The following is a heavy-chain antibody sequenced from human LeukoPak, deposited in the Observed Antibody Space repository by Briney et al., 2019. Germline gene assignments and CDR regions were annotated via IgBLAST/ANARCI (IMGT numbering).Heavy chain of an antibody. V-gene: IGHV4-30-2*01. D-gene: IGHD2-2*01. CDR3: ASSTHCSSTSCYVPPAV. Sequence: SQTLSLTCAVSGGSISSGGYSWSWIRQPPGKGLEWIGYIYHSGSTYYNPSLKSRVTISVDRSKSQFSLKLSSVTAADTAVYYCASSTHCSSTSCYVPPAVWSQGTTVTVSS. CDR2: IYHSGST. J-gene: IGHJ6*02. CDR1: GGSISSGGYS.